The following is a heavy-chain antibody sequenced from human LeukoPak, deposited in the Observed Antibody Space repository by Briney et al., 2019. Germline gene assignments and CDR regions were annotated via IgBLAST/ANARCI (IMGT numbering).Heavy chain of an antibody. V-gene: IGHV4-59*01. D-gene: IGHD3-10*01. CDR2: IYYSGST. CDR3: ARSYYGSGSYYSYGY. Sequence: SETLSLTCTVSGGSISTYYWSWIRQPPGKGLEWIGYIYYSGSTNYNPSLKSRVTITVDTSQNQLSLKLTSVTAADTAVYYCARSYYGSGSYYSYGYWGQGTLVTVSS. CDR1: GGSISTYY. J-gene: IGHJ4*02.